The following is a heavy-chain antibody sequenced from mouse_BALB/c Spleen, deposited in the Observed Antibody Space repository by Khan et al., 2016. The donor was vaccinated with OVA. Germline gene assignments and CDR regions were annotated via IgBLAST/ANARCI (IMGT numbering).Heavy chain of an antibody. J-gene: IGHJ3*01. V-gene: IGHV5-6*01. CDR2: ISSGGDYT. CDR3: ADHLTGSCAY. CDR1: GFTFSSYS. D-gene: IGHD4-1*01. Sequence: EVELVESGGDLVKPGGSLKLSCAASGFTFSSYSMSWVRQTPDKRLEWVASISSGGDYTSYQDRVKGRFTISRDNDKNTLYLQMRDLKSDDTAMYYCADHLTGSCAYWGQGTLVTVSA.